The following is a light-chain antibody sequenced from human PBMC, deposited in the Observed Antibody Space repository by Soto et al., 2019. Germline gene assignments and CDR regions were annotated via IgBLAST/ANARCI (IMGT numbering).Light chain of an antibody. CDR2: GAS. CDR3: QQYNNWLPIT. Sequence: EIVMTQSPATLPFPPGKEPPLPGRPSQSVSSNLAWYQQKPGQAPRLLIYGASARATGIPARFSGSGSGTEFTLTISSLQSEDFAVYYCQQYNNWLPITFGQGTRLEIK. J-gene: IGKJ5*01. V-gene: IGKV3-15*01. CDR1: QSVSSN.